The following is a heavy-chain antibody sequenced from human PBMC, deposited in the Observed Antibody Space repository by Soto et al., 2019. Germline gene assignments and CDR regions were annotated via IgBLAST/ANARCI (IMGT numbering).Heavy chain of an antibody. CDR1: GDSISRGGYF. CDR3: ARGILRPNHYMDV. CDR2: IYDSGSA. J-gene: IGHJ6*03. V-gene: IGHV4-31*03. D-gene: IGHD1-26*01. Sequence: QVQLQESGPGLVKPSQTLSLTCIVSGDSISRGGYFWTWIRQHPGKGLEWIGYIYDSGSAFYNPYLKSRGTMSVDTAKNQFSLNLRSVTAADTAVFYCARGILRPNHYMDVWGKGTAVAVSS.